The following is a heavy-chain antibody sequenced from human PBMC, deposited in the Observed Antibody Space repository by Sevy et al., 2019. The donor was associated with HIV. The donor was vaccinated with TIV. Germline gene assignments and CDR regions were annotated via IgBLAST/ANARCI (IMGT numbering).Heavy chain of an antibody. J-gene: IGHJ5*02. Sequence: GESLKISCVASGFTFSNYDMNWVRQAPGKGLEWVSKIRGSGSDIYYADSVKGRFTISRDNAKDSLNLQMNSLRAEDTAVYYCVRNGGAYDSGFDPWGQGTLVTVSS. D-gene: IGHD3-22*01. V-gene: IGHV3-21*05. CDR2: IRGSGSDI. CDR3: VRNGGAYDSGFDP. CDR1: GFTFSNYD.